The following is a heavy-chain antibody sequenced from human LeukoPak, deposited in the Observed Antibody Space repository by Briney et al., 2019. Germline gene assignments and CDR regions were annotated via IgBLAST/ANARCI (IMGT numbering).Heavy chain of an antibody. D-gene: IGHD1-26*01. CDR2: IYYSGST. V-gene: IGHV4-39*01. CDR3: ARKWGSYFDWYFDL. J-gene: IGHJ2*01. Sequence: SETLSLTCTVSGGSISSSSYYWGWIRQPPGKGLEWIGSIYYSGSTYYNPSLKSRVTISVDTSKNQFSLKLSSVTAADAAVYYCARKWGSYFDWYFDLWGRGTLVTVSS. CDR1: GGSISSSSYY.